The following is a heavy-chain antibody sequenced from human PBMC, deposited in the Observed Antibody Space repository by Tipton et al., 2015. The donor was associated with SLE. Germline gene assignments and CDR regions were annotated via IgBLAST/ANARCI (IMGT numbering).Heavy chain of an antibody. V-gene: IGHV1-8*01. Sequence: LVQSGASVKVSCKASVYTFINLDINWVRQAPGQGLEWMGWMSPKYDKTGYAQKFQGRVTMTSDTSISTAYMELSSLTSEDTAVYYCARGVDAGVDYWGQGTLVTVSS. CDR1: VYTFINLD. D-gene: IGHD7-27*01. J-gene: IGHJ4*02. CDR3: ARGVDAGVDY. CDR2: MSPKYDKT.